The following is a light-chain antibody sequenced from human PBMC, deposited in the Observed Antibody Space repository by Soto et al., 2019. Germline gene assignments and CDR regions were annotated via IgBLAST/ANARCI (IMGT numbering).Light chain of an antibody. CDR3: GTWDSSLSAYV. CDR2: ENN. CDR1: SSNIGNNY. V-gene: IGLV1-51*02. Sequence: QSALTQPPSVSAAPGQKVTIFCSGSSSNIGNNYVSWYQQLPGTAPKLLIYENNKRPSGIPDRFSGSKSGTSATLGITGLQTGDEADYYCGTWDSSLSAYVFGTGTKVTVL. J-gene: IGLJ1*01.